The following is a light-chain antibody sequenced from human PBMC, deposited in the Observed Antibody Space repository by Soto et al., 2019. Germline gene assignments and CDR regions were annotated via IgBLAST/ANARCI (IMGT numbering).Light chain of an antibody. CDR3: QQYNNWPQT. Sequence: IRMTQSPSSLSASTGDSVTITCRASHLISSWLAWYQQKPGKAPKLLIYKASRLERGVPSRFSDSESGTECTLTISGLQSEDFAVYYCQQYNNWPQTVGQGTKVEIK. V-gene: IGKV1-5*03. CDR2: KAS. CDR1: HLISSW. J-gene: IGKJ1*01.